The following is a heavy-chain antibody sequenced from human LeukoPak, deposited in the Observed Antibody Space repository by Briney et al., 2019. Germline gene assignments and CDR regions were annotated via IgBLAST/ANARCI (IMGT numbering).Heavy chain of an antibody. CDR2: VIPILGIA. J-gene: IGHJ4*02. Sequence: GSSVKVSCKASGGTFSSYAISWVRRAPGQGLEWMGRVIPILGIANYAQKFQGRVTITADKPTSTAYMELSSLRSEDTAVYYCARDLGSYSGSYGISGYWGQGTLVTVSS. CDR3: ARDLGSYSGSYGISGY. CDR1: GGTFSSYA. V-gene: IGHV1-69*04. D-gene: IGHD1-26*01.